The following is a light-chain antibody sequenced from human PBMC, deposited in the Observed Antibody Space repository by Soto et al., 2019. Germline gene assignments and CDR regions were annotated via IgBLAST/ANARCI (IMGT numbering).Light chain of an antibody. Sequence: QSALTQPASVSGSPGQSITISCTGTSSDVGSYNLVSWYQQHPGKAPKLMIYEGSKRPSGVSNRFSGSKSGNTASLTISGLQAEDEADYSCCSYAGSSTFYVFGTGTKLTVL. CDR1: SSDVGSYNL. CDR3: CSYAGSSTFYV. CDR2: EGS. V-gene: IGLV2-23*01. J-gene: IGLJ1*01.